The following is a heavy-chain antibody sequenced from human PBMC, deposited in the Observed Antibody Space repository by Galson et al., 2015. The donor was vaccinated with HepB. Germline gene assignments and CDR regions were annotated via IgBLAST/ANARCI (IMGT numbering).Heavy chain of an antibody. CDR2: FNTGNDNT. D-gene: IGHD6-13*01. J-gene: IGHJ4*02. CDR1: GYTFTSYA. Sequence: SVKVSCKASGYTFTSYAVHWVRQAPGQRLEWMGWFNTGNDNTKYSQKFQGRVTLTRDTSASIAYLELSSLRSEDTAIYYCARAQYSSSWYLDYWGQGTLVTVSS. V-gene: IGHV1-3*04. CDR3: ARAQYSSSWYLDY.